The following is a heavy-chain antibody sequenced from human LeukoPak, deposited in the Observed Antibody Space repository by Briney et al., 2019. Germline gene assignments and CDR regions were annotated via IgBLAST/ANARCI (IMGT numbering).Heavy chain of an antibody. CDR3: TTRLQHHFDY. CDR2: ISDPHSGSQT. V-gene: IGHV3-23*01. J-gene: IGHJ4*02. Sequence: TGGSLRLSCAASGFTFSSYTMNWVRQALGQGLEWVSTISDPHSGSQTHYADSVKGRLTVSRDDSQNTVYLQMDSLRAEDTAVYYCTTRLQHHFDYWGQGGQVTVSS. CDR1: GFTFSSYT. D-gene: IGHD2-15*01.